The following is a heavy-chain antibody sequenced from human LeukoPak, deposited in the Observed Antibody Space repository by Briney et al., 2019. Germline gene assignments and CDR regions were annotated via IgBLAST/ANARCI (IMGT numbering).Heavy chain of an antibody. J-gene: IGHJ4*02. CDR1: GFTFSSYG. Sequence: HPGGSLRLSRAASGFTFSSYGRHCVRQAPGKGLEWVAFIRYDGSNKYYADSVKGRFTISRDNSNNTLYLQMTSLRAEDTAVYYCAKVPLYSSGWYPIDYWGQGTLVTVSS. CDR2: IRYDGSNK. CDR3: AKVPLYSSGWYPIDY. V-gene: IGHV3-30*02. D-gene: IGHD6-19*01.